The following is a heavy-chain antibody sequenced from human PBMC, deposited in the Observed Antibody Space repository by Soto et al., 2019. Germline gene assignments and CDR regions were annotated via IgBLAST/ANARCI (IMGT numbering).Heavy chain of an antibody. D-gene: IGHD6-13*01. CDR2: TYYRSTWGN. Sequence: QVQLQQSGPGLVKPSQTLSLTCAISGDTVSSSSAAWTWIRQSPSRGLEWLGRTYYRSTWGNDYPISVKSRIPINPDTSNHPFALHLNSVTPEDTAVYYCARQIAATGTSGTFDYWGQGTLVTVSS. CDR1: GDTVSSSSAA. J-gene: IGHJ4*02. V-gene: IGHV6-1*01. CDR3: ARQIAATGTSGTFDY.